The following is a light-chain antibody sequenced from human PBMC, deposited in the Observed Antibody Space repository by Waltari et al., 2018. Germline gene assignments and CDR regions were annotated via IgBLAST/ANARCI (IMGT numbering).Light chain of an antibody. J-gene: IGKJ2*01. CDR2: LGS. V-gene: IGKV2-28*01. Sequence: EIVMTQSPPSLPVPPGAPASISCRSSQSLLHNNGHIYLDWYLQKPGQSQQLLIYLGSTRAAGVPDRFSAGGSGTDFTLRISGVEADDVGLYYCMQVLQNPTFGQGTRLEIK. CDR3: MQVLQNPT. CDR1: QSLLHNNGHIY.